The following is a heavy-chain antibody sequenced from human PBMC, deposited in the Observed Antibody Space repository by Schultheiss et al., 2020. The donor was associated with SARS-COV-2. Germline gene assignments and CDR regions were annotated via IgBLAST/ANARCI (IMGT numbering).Heavy chain of an antibody. CDR2: ISAYNGNT. J-gene: IGHJ4*02. CDR1: GYTFTSYG. V-gene: IGHV1-18*01. D-gene: IGHD3-22*01. CDR3: ARDHASISGYYYAGVPDY. Sequence: ASVKVSCKASGYTFTSYGISWVRQAPGQGLEWMGWISAYNGNTNYAQKLQGRVTMTTDTSTSTAYMELRSLRSDDTAVYYCARDHASISGYYYAGVPDYWGQGTLVTVSS.